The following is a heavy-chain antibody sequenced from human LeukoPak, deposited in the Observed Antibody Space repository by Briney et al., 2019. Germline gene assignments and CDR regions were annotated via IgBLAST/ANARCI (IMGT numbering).Heavy chain of an antibody. CDR2: IYSGGST. CDR3: SRSGLKAGLWLAFDY. J-gene: IGHJ4*02. D-gene: IGHD5-12*01. Sequence: PRGSLRLTCAASGFTVSSNYMSWVSQAPETGLEWVSVIYSGGSTYYADSVKGRFTISRDNSKNTLYLQMNSLRAEDTAVYYCSRSGLKAGLWLAFDYWGQGTLVTVSS. CDR1: GFTVSSNY. V-gene: IGHV3-53*01.